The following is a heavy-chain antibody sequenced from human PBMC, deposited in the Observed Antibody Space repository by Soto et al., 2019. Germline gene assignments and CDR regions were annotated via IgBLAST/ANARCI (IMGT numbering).Heavy chain of an antibody. J-gene: IGHJ3*02. V-gene: IGHV4-30-4*01. D-gene: IGHD3-22*01. Sequence: SETLSLTCTVSGGSISSGDYYWSWIRQPPGKGLEWIGYIYYSGSTYYNPSLKSQVTISVDTSKNQFSLKLSSVTAADTAVYYCARGITMIVVVWGPSAFDIWGQGTMVTVSS. CDR2: IYYSGST. CDR3: ARGITMIVVVWGPSAFDI. CDR1: GGSISSGDYY.